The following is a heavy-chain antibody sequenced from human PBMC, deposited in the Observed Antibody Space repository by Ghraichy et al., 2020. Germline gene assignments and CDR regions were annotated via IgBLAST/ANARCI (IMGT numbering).Heavy chain of an antibody. CDR1: GGSISSSTYY. Sequence: GSLRLSCTVSGGSISSSTYYWGWIRHPPGKGLECIGTIYYNGSTYYNPSLKSRVTISVDTSKNQFSLKLSSVTAADTAVFYCARAMRTGDFGRGWFDPWGQGTLVTVSS. V-gene: IGHV4-39*01. CDR2: IYYNGST. J-gene: IGHJ5*02. D-gene: IGHD2-21*02. CDR3: ARAMRTGDFGRGWFDP.